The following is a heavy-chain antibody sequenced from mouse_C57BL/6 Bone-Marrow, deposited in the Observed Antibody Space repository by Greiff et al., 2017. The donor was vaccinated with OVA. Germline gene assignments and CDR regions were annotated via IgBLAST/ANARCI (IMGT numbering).Heavy chain of an antibody. Sequence: EVKVVESGGGLVKPGGSLKLSCAASGFTFSSYAMSWVRQTPEKRLEWVATISDGGSYTYYPDNVKGRFTISRDNAKNNLYLQMSHLKSEDTAMYYCARDRVHRGAMDYWGQGTSVTVSS. CDR3: ARDRVHRGAMDY. CDR2: ISDGGSYT. V-gene: IGHV5-4*01. J-gene: IGHJ4*01. CDR1: GFTFSSYA. D-gene: IGHD3-3*01.